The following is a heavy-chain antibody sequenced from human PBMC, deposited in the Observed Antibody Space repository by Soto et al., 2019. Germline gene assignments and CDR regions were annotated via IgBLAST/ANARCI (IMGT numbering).Heavy chain of an antibody. CDR3: AREKPYSSSWYHDY. Sequence: QVQLQQWGAGLLKPSETLSLTCAVYGGAFSGYYWSWIRQPPGKGLEWIGEINHSGSTNYNPSLKSRVTLSVDTSTNQFSLKLSSVTAADTAVYYCAREKPYSSSWYHDYWGQGTLVTVSS. D-gene: IGHD6-13*01. V-gene: IGHV4-34*01. CDR2: INHSGST. CDR1: GGAFSGYY. J-gene: IGHJ4*02.